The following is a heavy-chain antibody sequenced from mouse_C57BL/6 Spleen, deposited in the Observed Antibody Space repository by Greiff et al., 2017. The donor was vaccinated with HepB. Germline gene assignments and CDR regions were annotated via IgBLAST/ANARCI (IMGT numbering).Heavy chain of an antibody. CDR3: ARSTVGFAY. J-gene: IGHJ3*01. CDR2: INPNNGGT. V-gene: IGHV1-18*01. Sequence: EVKLQESGPELVKPGASVKIPCKASGYTFTDYNMDWVKQSHGKSLEWIGDINPNNGGTIYNQKFKGKATLTVDKSSSTAYMELRSLTSEDTAVYYCARSTVGFAYWGQGTLVTVSA. CDR1: GYTFTDYN. D-gene: IGHD1-1*01.